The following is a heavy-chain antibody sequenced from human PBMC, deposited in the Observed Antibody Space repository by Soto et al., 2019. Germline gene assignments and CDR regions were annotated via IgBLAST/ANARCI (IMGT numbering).Heavy chain of an antibody. CDR3: ARDRARYSSSILDAFDI. Sequence: QVQLVESGGGVVQPGRSLRLSCAASGFTFSSYAMHWVRQAPGKGLEWVAVISYDGSNKYYADSVKGRFTISRDNSKNTLYMQMNRLRAEETAVYYCARDRARYSSSILDAFDIWGQGTMVTASS. V-gene: IGHV3-30-3*01. J-gene: IGHJ3*02. D-gene: IGHD6-6*01. CDR1: GFTFSSYA. CDR2: ISYDGSNK.